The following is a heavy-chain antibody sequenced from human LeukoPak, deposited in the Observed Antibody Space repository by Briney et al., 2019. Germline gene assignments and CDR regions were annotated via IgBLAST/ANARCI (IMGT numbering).Heavy chain of an antibody. CDR3: AIIVVVVAATVTDY. D-gene: IGHD2-15*01. CDR1: GFTFSSSA. Sequence: PGGSLRLSCAASGFTFSSSAMSWVRQAPGKGLEWVSAISGSGGSTYYADSVKGRFTISRDNSKNTLYLQMNSLRAEDTAVYYCAIIVVVVAATVTDYWGQGTLVTVSS. J-gene: IGHJ4*02. V-gene: IGHV3-23*01. CDR2: ISGSGGST.